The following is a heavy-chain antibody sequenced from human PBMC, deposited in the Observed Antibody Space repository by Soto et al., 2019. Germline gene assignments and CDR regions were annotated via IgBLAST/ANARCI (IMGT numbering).Heavy chain of an antibody. Sequence: ASVKVSCKASGYTFTSYGISWVRQAPGQGLEWMGWISAYNGNTNYAQKLQGRVIMTTDTSTSTAYMELRSLRSDDTAVYYCARGFELEWLPKGDAFDIWGQGTMVTVSS. D-gene: IGHD3-3*01. V-gene: IGHV1-18*01. J-gene: IGHJ3*02. CDR3: ARGFELEWLPKGDAFDI. CDR2: ISAYNGNT. CDR1: GYTFTSYG.